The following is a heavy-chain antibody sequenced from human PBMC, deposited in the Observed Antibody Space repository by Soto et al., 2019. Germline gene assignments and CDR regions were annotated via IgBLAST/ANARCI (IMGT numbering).Heavy chain of an antibody. CDR3: ARHRRIAARPAGSDY. J-gene: IGHJ4*02. CDR1: GGSISSGGYY. Sequence: QVQLQESGPGLVKPSQTLSLTCTVSGGSISSGGYYWSWIRQHPGKGLEWIGYIYYSGSTYYNPSLKSRVTISVDTSKNQFSLKLSSVTAAATAVYYCARHRRIAARPAGSDYWGQGTLVTVSS. CDR2: IYYSGST. V-gene: IGHV4-31*03. D-gene: IGHD6-6*01.